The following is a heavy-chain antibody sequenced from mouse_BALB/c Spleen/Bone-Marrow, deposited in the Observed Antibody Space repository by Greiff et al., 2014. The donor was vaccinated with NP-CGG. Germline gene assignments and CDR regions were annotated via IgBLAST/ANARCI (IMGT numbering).Heavy chain of an antibody. CDR2: TYPGTGST. CDR3: ARTVNPAMDY. V-gene: IGHV1-76*01. J-gene: IGHJ4*01. CDR1: GYIFTSYW. Sequence: VKLMESGAGLARPGASVKLSCKTSGYIFTSYWIHWVKQRSGQGLEWIARTYPGTGSTYYNEKFKGKATLTADKSSSTAYMQLSSLKSEDSAVYFCARTVNPAMDYWGQGTSVTVSS.